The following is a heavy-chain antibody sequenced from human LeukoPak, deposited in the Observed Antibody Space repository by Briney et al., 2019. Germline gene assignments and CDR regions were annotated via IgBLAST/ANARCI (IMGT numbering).Heavy chain of an antibody. Sequence: GGSLRLSCAASGFTFSRYWIRWVRQAPGKGLEWVSRINPDGSTTTYADSVKGRFTISRDNAKNTVYLQMNSLRADDTALYHCVRVLSGSWDWFDPWGQGTLVTVSS. CDR2: INPDGSTT. D-gene: IGHD3-22*01. V-gene: IGHV3-74*01. J-gene: IGHJ5*02. CDR3: VRVLSGSWDWFDP. CDR1: GFTFSRYW.